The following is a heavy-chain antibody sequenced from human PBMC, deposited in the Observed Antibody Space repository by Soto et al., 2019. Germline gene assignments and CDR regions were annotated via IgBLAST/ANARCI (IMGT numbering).Heavy chain of an antibody. CDR2: IIRIFGTP. CDR1: GGTFSSYA. CDR3: ARQGSNEYYYYGMDV. J-gene: IGHJ6*02. V-gene: IGHV1-69*12. D-gene: IGHD3-10*01. Sequence: QVQLVQSGAEVKKPGSSVKVSCKASGGTFSSYAINWVRQAPGQGLVWMGGIIRIFGTPDYAQRFQGRVTITADESTSTAYMELSSLRSEDTAVYYCARQGSNEYYYYGMDVWGQGTTVTVSS.